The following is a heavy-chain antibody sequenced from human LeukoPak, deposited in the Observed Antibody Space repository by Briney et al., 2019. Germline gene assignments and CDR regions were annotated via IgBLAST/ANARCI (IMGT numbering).Heavy chain of an antibody. V-gene: IGHV4-30-4*01. CDR3: ARGVEDSSGYYSYSDC. D-gene: IGHD3-22*01. CDR1: GGSISSGDYY. CDR2: IYYSGST. Sequence: SQTLSLTCTVSGGSISSGDYYWSWIRQPPGKGLEWIGYIYYSGSTYYKPSLKSRVTISVDKSKNQFSLRLSSVTAADTAVYYCARGVEDSSGYYSYSDCWGQGTLVTVSS. J-gene: IGHJ4*02.